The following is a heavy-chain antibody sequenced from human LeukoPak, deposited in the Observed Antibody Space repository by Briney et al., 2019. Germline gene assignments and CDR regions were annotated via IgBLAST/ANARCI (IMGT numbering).Heavy chain of an antibody. V-gene: IGHV1-8*01. CDR3: ARDYRMVRGAIRYYYYGMDV. J-gene: IGHJ6*02. CDR2: MKPNSGNT. Sequence: ASVKVSCKASGYTFTNYDINWVRQATGQGLEWMGYMKPNSGNTGYAQKFQGRVTMTRDTSISTAYMELSRLRSDDTAVYYCARDYRMVRGAIRYYYYGMDVWGQGTTVTVSS. D-gene: IGHD3-10*01. CDR1: GYTFTNYD.